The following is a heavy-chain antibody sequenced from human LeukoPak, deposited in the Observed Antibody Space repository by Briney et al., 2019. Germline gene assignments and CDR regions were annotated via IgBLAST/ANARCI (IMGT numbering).Heavy chain of an antibody. CDR1: GYTFTSYA. Sequence: AASVKVSCKASGYTFTSYAMHWVRQAPGQRLEWMGWINAGNGNTKYSQEFQGRVTITRDTSASTAYMELSSLRSEDMAVYYCARDRQFFGSSWYFDYWGQGTLVTVSS. CDR2: INAGNGNT. V-gene: IGHV1-3*03. CDR3: ARDRQFFGSSWYFDY. J-gene: IGHJ4*02. D-gene: IGHD6-13*01.